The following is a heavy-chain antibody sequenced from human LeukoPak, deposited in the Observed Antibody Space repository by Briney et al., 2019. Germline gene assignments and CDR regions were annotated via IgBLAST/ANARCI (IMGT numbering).Heavy chain of an antibody. V-gene: IGHV4-59*08. CDR3: ARGSGSYPSDFDY. CDR1: GGSISSYY. CDR2: IYHSGST. Sequence: PSETLSLTCTVSGGSISSYYWSWIRQPPGKGLEWIGCIYHSGSTYYNPSLKSRVTISVDTSKNQFSLKLSSVTAADTAVYYCARGSGSYPSDFDYWGQGTLVTVSS. D-gene: IGHD3-10*01. J-gene: IGHJ4*02.